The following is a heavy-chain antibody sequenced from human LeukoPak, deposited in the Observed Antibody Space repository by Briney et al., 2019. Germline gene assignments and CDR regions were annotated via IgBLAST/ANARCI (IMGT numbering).Heavy chain of an antibody. CDR3: ARDLWFGELSLFDY. D-gene: IGHD3-10*01. CDR1: GFTFSSYE. V-gene: IGHV3-48*03. CDR2: ISNSGSVI. Sequence: GGSLRLSCAASGFTFSSYEMNWVRQAPGKGLEWVSYISNSGSVIYYADSVKGRFTISRDNAKNSLYLQMNSLRAEDTAVYYCARDLWFGELSLFDYWGQGTLVIVSS. J-gene: IGHJ4*02.